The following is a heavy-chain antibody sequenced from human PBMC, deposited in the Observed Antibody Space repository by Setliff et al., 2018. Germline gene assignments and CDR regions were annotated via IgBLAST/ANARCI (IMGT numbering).Heavy chain of an antibody. CDR2: IKSDGSNT. V-gene: IGHV3-74*01. CDR3: ARDPRDGSSSPMADN. D-gene: IGHD3-10*01. CDR1: EFTFRNYY. J-gene: IGHJ4*02. Sequence: GGSLRLSCAASEFTFRNYYMHWVRQAPGKGLMWVSYIKSDGSNTHYADSVEGRFTISRDNAKTTLYLQMNSLRVEDTAVYFRARDPRDGSSSPMADNWGQGTLVTVSS.